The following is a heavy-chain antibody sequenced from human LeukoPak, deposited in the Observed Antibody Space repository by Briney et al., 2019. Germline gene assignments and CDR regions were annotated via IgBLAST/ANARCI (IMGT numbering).Heavy chain of an antibody. CDR1: GGSFSGYY. Sequence: SETLSLTXAVYGGSFSGYYWSWIRQPPGKGLEWIGEINHSGSTNYNPSLKSRVTISVDTSKNQFSLKLSSVTAADTAVYYCARGHDDSSGYYYFDWLDPWGQGTLVTVSS. V-gene: IGHV4-34*01. D-gene: IGHD3-22*01. CDR3: ARGHDDSSGYYYFDWLDP. J-gene: IGHJ5*02. CDR2: INHSGST.